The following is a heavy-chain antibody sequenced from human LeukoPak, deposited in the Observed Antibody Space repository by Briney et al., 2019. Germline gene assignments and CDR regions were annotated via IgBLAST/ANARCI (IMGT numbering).Heavy chain of an antibody. V-gene: IGHV4-31*03. CDR3: AGFIVVVPAAMWENWFDP. Sequence: SQTLSLTCTVSGGSISSGGYYWSWIRQHPGKGLEWIGYIYYSGSTYYNPSPKSRVTISVDTSKNQFSLKLSSVTAADTAVYYCAGFIVVVPAAMWENWFDPWGQGTLVTASS. CDR1: GGSISSGGYY. J-gene: IGHJ5*02. D-gene: IGHD2-2*01. CDR2: IYYSGST.